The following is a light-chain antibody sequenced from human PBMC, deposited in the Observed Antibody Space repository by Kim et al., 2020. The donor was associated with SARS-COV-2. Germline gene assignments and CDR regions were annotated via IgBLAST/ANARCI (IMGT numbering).Light chain of an antibody. CDR3: QQCDSYPYT. CDR2: KAS. J-gene: IGKJ2*01. CDR1: QSISSC. Sequence: DIQMTQSPSTLSASVGDRVTITCRASQSISSCLAWYQQTPGKAPKLLIYKASSLESGVPSRFSGSGSGTEFTLTISTLQPDDFATYSCQQCDSYPYTFGQGTKLEI. V-gene: IGKV1-5*03.